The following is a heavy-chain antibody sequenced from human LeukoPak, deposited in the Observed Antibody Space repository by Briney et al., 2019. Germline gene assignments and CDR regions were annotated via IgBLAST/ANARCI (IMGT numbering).Heavy chain of an antibody. CDR2: IKQDGSEK. J-gene: IGHJ4*02. Sequence: GGSLRLSCAASGFTFSSYWMSWVRQAPGKGLEWVANIKQDGSEKSYVDSVKGRFTISRDNAKNSLYLQMNSLRAEDTAVYYCARVLLRDYGDRPIDYWGQGTLVTVSS. V-gene: IGHV3-7*01. D-gene: IGHD4-17*01. CDR1: GFTFSSYW. CDR3: ARVLLRDYGDRPIDY.